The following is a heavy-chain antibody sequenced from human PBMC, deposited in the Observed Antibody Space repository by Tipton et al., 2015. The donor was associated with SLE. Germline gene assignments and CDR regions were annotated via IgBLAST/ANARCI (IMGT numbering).Heavy chain of an antibody. D-gene: IGHD6-13*01. J-gene: IGHJ4*02. Sequence: TLSLTCTVSGGHISTFYWNWIRPCAGKGLEWLGRIYSSGSTIYNPSLNNRLTMSVDTSKNQFSLKLNSVTAADTAVYYCARLGSSTWHYDHDYWGQGTLVTVSS. CDR3: ARLGSSTWHYDHDY. CDR2: IYSSGST. V-gene: IGHV4-4*07. CDR1: GGHISTFY.